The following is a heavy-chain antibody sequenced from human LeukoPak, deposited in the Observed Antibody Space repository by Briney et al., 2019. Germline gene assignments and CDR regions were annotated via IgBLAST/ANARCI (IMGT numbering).Heavy chain of an antibody. Sequence: SVKVSCKASGGTFSSYAISWVRQAPGQGLECMGGIIPIFGTANYAQKFQGRVTITTDESTSTAYMELSSLRSEDTAVYYCARHYDSSGYSLTAFDYWGQGTLVTVS. J-gene: IGHJ4*02. CDR1: GGTFSSYA. CDR3: ARHYDSSGYSLTAFDY. D-gene: IGHD3-22*01. V-gene: IGHV1-69*05. CDR2: IIPIFGTA.